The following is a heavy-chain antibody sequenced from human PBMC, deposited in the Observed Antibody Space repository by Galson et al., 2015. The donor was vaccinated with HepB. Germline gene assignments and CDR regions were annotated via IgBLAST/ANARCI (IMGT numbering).Heavy chain of an antibody. Sequence: SVKVSCKASGYTFTSYGISWVRQAPGQGLEWMGWISAYNGNTNYAQKLQGRVTMTTDTSTSTAYVELRSLRSDDTAVYYCARDVAGTTRASAFDIWGQGTMVTVSS. CDR3: ARDVAGTTRASAFDI. CDR1: GYTFTSYG. CDR2: ISAYNGNT. J-gene: IGHJ3*02. D-gene: IGHD1-1*01. V-gene: IGHV1-18*01.